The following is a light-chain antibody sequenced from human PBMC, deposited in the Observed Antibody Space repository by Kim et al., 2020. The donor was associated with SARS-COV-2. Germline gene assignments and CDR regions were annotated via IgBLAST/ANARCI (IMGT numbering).Light chain of an antibody. CDR2: GAS. V-gene: IGKV3-11*01. CDR3: QQRNNWPPGYT. CDR1: QNVTTF. Sequence: SPRERVTLSCRASQNVTTFLAWYQQKPGQAPRLLISGASNVAAGIPARFSGSGSGTDFTLTISSLEPEDCAVYYCQQRNNWPPGYTFGQGTKLEIK. J-gene: IGKJ2*01.